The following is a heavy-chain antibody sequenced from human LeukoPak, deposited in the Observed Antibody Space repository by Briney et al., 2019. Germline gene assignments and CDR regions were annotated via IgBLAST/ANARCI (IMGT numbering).Heavy chain of an antibody. CDR1: GGSISSYY. V-gene: IGHV4-4*07. D-gene: IGHD6-13*01. Sequence: SETLSLTCTVSGGSISSYYWSWIRQPAGKGLEWIGRIYTSGSTNYNPSLKSRVTMSVDTSKNQFSLKLSSVTAADTAVYYCARDQSIAAASEGVDYWGQGTLVTVSS. CDR2: IYTSGST. J-gene: IGHJ4*02. CDR3: ARDQSIAAASEGVDY.